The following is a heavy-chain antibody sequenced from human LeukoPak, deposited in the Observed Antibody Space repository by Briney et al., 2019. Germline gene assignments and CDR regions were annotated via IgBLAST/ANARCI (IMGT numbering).Heavy chain of an antibody. J-gene: IGHJ4*02. V-gene: IGHV4-39*01. CDR1: GDSFSSSGCY. Sequence: NPSETLSLTCSVSGDSFSSSGCYWGWVRQPPGKGLEWIGSIFYAGNTYYNPSLTSRVTISADTSKNQFSLELRFVTAADTAVYYCARLAASLEWDSGSFPDYWGQGTLVTVSS. CDR2: IFYAGNT. CDR3: ARLAASLEWDSGSFPDY. D-gene: IGHD3-10*01.